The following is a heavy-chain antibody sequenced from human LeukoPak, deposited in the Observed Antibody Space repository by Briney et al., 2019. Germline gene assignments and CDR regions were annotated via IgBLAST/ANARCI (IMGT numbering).Heavy chain of an antibody. CDR3: VRDGEGVAISVNYWFDP. CDR2: MNPNSANT. Sequence: ASVKVSCKPSGYTFISYDINWVRQATGQGLEWMGWMNPNSANTGYAQKFQGRVTMTRDTSISTAYMELRSLRSEDTAMYYCVRDGEGVAISVNYWFDPWGQGTLVTVSS. V-gene: IGHV1-8*01. J-gene: IGHJ5*02. D-gene: IGHD3-10*01. CDR1: GYTFISYD.